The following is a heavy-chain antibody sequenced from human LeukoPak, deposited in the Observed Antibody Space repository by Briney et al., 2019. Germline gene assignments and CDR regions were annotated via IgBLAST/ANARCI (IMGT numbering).Heavy chain of an antibody. D-gene: IGHD6-13*01. CDR2: IKPDGSEK. CDR1: GFTFSTLW. J-gene: IGHJ4*02. V-gene: IGHV3-7*01. Sequence: GGSLRLSCAASGFTFSTLWMTWVRQAPGKGLEWVANIKPDGSEKSYVDSVKGRFTVSRDNAKNSLYLHMNSLRAEDTALYYSTRNTVAAAGDDWGQGTLVTVSS. CDR3: TRNTVAAAGDD.